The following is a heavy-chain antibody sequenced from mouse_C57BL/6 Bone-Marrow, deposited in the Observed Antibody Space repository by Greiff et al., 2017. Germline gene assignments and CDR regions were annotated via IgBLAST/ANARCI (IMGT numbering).Heavy chain of an antibody. CDR1: GYTFTSYG. Sequence: VKVVESGAELARPGASVKLSCKASGYTFTSYGISWVKQRTGQGLEWIGEIYPRSGNTYYNEKFKGKATLTADKSSSTAYMELRSLPSEDSAVYCCARGLYLLWLRRGCDDWGQGTTLTVSS. D-gene: IGHD2-2*01. CDR2: IYPRSGNT. CDR3: ARGLYLLWLRRGCDD. V-gene: IGHV1-81*01. J-gene: IGHJ2*01.